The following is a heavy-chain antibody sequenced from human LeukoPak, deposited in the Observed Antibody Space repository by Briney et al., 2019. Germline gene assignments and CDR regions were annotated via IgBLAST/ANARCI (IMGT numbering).Heavy chain of an antibody. V-gene: IGHV4-59*08. J-gene: IGHJ6*02. CDR1: GGSISSYY. D-gene: IGHD3-10*01. CDR3: ARHQLPDYYYYGMDV. Sequence: SETLSLTCTVSGGSISSYYWSWIRQPPGKGLEWLGYIYYSGTTNYNPSLKSRVTISVDTSKNQFSLKLSSVTAADTAVYYRARHQLPDYYYYGMDVWGQGTTVTVSS. CDR2: IYYSGTT.